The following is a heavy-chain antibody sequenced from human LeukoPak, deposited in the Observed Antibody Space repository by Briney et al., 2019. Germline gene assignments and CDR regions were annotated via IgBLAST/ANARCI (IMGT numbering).Heavy chain of an antibody. D-gene: IGHD2-21*01. Sequence: ASVKVSCKPSGYSFTDYYMHWVRQAPGQGLEWMGWINPNSGGKSSAQKFQGRVTMTRDTSITTVYMEVSWLTSDDTAIYYCARADRLHGGPYLIGPWGQGTLVTVSS. V-gene: IGHV1-2*02. CDR2: INPNSGGK. CDR3: ARADRLHGGPYLIGP. CDR1: GYSFTDYY. J-gene: IGHJ5*02.